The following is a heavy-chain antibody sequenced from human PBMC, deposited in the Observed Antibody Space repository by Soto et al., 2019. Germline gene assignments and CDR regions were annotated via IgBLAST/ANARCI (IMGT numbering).Heavy chain of an antibody. CDR1: GFPFSNYA. J-gene: IGHJ4*02. CDR2: ISGSGGRS. Sequence: GGSLILSCAASGFPFSNYAMTWVRQGQVKGLEWVSGISGSGGRSYYADSVKGRFTISRDNSKSTLYLQMNSLRAEDTAVYYCAKAYFVWSSEQPYYFDYWGQGTLVTVSS. V-gene: IGHV3-23*01. CDR3: AKAYFVWSSEQPYYFDY. D-gene: IGHD3-16*01.